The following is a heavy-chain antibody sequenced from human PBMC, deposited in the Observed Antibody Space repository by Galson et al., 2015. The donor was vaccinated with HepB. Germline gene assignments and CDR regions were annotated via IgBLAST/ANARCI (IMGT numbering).Heavy chain of an antibody. CDR1: GYTFTGYY. V-gene: IGHV1-2*02. J-gene: IGHJ6*02. CDR3: ALLEVVPAAIPDYYGMDV. D-gene: IGHD2-2*02. Sequence: SVKVSCKASGYTFTGYYMHWVRQAPGQGLEWMGWINPNGGGTNYAQKFQGRVTMTRDTSISTAYMELSRLRSDDTAVYYCALLEVVPAAIPDYYGMDVWGQGTTVTVSS. CDR2: INPNGGGT.